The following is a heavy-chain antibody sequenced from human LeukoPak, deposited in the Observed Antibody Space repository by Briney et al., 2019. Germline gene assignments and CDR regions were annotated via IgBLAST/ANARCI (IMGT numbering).Heavy chain of an antibody. CDR1: GGSISSGSYY. CDR3: ARASSSWEPYFDY. J-gene: IGHJ4*02. CDR2: IYTSGST. D-gene: IGHD6-13*01. Sequence: SQTLSLTCTVSGGSISSGSYYWSWIRQPAGKGLEWIGRIYTSGSTNYNPSLKSRVTISVDTSKNQFSLKLSSVTAADTAVYYCARASSSWEPYFDYWGQGTLVTVSS. V-gene: IGHV4-61*02.